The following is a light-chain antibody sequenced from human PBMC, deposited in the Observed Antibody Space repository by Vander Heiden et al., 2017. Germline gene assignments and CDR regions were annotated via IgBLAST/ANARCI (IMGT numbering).Light chain of an antibody. Sequence: EIVMTQSPATLAVSPGERATLSCTASLSVSSTFAWYQQQRGQAPRLIIYGASTKATSIPARHSCSGVGTEFTLTISRQQSEDAAVYYCQQDKNSPRCGFGGGTKVEIK. CDR1: LSVSST. V-gene: IGKV3-15*01. CDR2: GAS. CDR3: QQDKNSPRCG. J-gene: IGKJ4*01.